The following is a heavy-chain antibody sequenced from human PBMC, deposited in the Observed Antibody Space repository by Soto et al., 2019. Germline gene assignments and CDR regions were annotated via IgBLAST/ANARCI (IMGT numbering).Heavy chain of an antibody. CDR2: ISGSGGST. V-gene: IGHV3-23*01. CDR3: AKGTYYDFWSGYSDY. J-gene: IGHJ4*02. D-gene: IGHD3-3*01. Sequence: EVQLLESGGGLVQPGGSLRLSCAASGFTFSSYAMSWVRQAPGKGLEWVSAISGSGGSTYYADSVKGRFTISRDNSKNSLYLQMNSLRAEDTAVYYCAKGTYYDFWSGYSDYWGQGTLVTVSS. CDR1: GFTFSSYA.